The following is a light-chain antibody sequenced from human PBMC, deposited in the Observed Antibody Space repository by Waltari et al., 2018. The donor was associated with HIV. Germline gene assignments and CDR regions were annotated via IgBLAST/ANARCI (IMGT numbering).Light chain of an antibody. CDR3: LLFVSGSWV. CDR2: DVN. Sequence: SPGGTVTLTCALTSGSVSTGHFPNWYRQAPGQSPRTLMYDVNSRSSGVPDRFSGSITGGKAVLTITGAQADDECVYYCLLFVSGSWVFGGGTKVTV. V-gene: IGLV8-61*01. CDR1: SGSVSTGHF. J-gene: IGLJ3*02.